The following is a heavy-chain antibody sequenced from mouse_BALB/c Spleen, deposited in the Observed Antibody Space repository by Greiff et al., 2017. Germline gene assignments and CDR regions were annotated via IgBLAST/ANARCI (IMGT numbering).Heavy chain of an antibody. J-gene: IGHJ4*01. V-gene: IGHV1-87*01. D-gene: IGHD2-4*01. Sequence: LQESGAELARPGASVKLSCKASGYTFTSYWMQWVKQRPGQGLEWIGAIYPGDGDTRYTQKFKGKATLTADKSSSTAYMQLSSLASEDSAVYYCARSTMTPYAMDYWGQGTSVTVSS. CDR2: IYPGDGDT. CDR3: ARSTMTPYAMDY. CDR1: GYTFTSYW.